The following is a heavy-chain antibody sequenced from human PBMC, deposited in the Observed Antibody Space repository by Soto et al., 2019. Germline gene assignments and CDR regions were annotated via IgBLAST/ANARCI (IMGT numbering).Heavy chain of an antibody. CDR2: ISGSGGST. CDR3: AKKLSRRVVPAAKDYYYGMDV. V-gene: IGHV3-23*01. D-gene: IGHD2-2*01. CDR1: GFTFSSYA. Sequence: HPGGSLRLSCAASGFTFSSYAMSWVRQAPGKGLEWVSAISGSGGSTYYADSVKGRFTISRDNSKNTLYLQMNSLRAEDTAVYYCAKKLSRRVVPAAKDYYYGMDVWGQGTTVTVSS. J-gene: IGHJ6*02.